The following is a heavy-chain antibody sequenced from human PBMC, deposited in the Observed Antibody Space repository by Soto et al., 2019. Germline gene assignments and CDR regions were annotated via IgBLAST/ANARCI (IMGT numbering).Heavy chain of an antibody. J-gene: IGHJ4*02. CDR3: ARDDSSTNHYVTLDY. CDR1: GFTFSSYG. D-gene: IGHD3-22*01. CDR2: IWYDGSNK. Sequence: PGGSLRLSCGASGFTFSSYGMHWVRQAPGKGLEWVALIWYDGSNKYYADSVKGRFTISRDNSKNTLYLQMNSLRAEDTAVYYCARDDSSTNHYVTLDYWGQGTLVTVSS. V-gene: IGHV3-33*01.